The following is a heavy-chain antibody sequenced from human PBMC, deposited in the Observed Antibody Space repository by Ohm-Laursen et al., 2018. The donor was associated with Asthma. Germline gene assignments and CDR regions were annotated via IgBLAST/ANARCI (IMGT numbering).Heavy chain of an antibody. CDR2: GGSYYDGGLK. CDR3: ARDVMEWYLPAFDF. CDR1: GFTFRSYA. Sequence: SLRLSCTAFGFTFRSYAMHWARQAPGKGLEWVAVGGSYYDGGLKYYADSVNGRFTVSRDDSKNTLYLQMNSLRPDDTAVYYCARDVMEWYLPAFDFWGQGTLVTVSS. D-gene: IGHD3-3*01. J-gene: IGHJ4*02. V-gene: IGHV3-30-3*01.